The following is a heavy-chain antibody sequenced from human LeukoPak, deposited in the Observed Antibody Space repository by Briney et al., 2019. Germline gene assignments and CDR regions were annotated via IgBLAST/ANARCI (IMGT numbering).Heavy chain of an antibody. CDR1: GFTFSGSA. J-gene: IGHJ4*02. D-gene: IGHD6-25*01. CDR3: AKWGIVAGFDY. V-gene: IGHV3-73*01. CDR2: IRSKANSYAT. Sequence: GGSLRLSCAASGFTFSGSAMHWVRQASGKGLEWVGRIRSKANSYATAYAASVKGRFTISRDDSKNTAYLQMNSLKTEDTAVYYCAKWGIVAGFDYWGQGTLVTVSS.